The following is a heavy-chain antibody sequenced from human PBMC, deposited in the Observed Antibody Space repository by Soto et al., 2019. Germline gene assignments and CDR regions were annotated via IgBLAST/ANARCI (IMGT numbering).Heavy chain of an antibody. V-gene: IGHV3-48*03. CDR1: GFTFSSYE. Sequence: GGSLRLSCAASGFTFSSYEMNWVRQAPGKGLEWVSYISSSGSTIYYADPVKGRFTISRDNAKNSLYLQMNSLRAEDTAVYYCAKSGYSLGMDVWGQGTTVTVYS. CDR2: ISSSGSTI. D-gene: IGHD5-18*01. J-gene: IGHJ6*02. CDR3: AKSGYSLGMDV.